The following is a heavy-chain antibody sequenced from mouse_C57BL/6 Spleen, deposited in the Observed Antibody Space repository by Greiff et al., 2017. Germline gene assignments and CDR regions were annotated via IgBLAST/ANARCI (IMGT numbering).Heavy chain of an antibody. CDR3: ARVDYSNPFAY. V-gene: IGHV1-64*01. CDR1: GYTFTSYW. Sequence: VQLQQPGAELVKPGASVKLSCKASGYTFTSYWMHWVKQRPGQGLEWIGMIHPNSGSTNYNEKFKSKATLTVDKSSSTAYMQLSSLTSEDSAVYYCARVDYSNPFAYWGQGTLVTVSA. J-gene: IGHJ3*01. CDR2: IHPNSGST. D-gene: IGHD2-5*01.